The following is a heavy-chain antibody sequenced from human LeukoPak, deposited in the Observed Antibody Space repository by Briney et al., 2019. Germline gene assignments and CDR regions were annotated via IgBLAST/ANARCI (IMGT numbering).Heavy chain of an antibody. V-gene: IGHV4-4*07. D-gene: IGHD1-7*01. Sequence: PSETLSLTCTVSGGSISSYYWSWIRQPAGKGLEWIGRIYTSGSTNYHPSLESRVTISVDKSKNQFSLKLSSVIAADTTVYYCVRDAGTGTTGNYYYYMDVWGKGTTVTVSS. CDR1: GGSISSYY. CDR2: IYTSGST. J-gene: IGHJ6*03. CDR3: VRDAGTGTTGNYYYYMDV.